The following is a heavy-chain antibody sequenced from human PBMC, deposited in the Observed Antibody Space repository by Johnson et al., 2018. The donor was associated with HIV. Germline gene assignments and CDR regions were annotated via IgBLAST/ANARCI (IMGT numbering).Heavy chain of an antibody. J-gene: IGHJ3*02. D-gene: IGHD6-13*01. CDR2: INWDGTYT. Sequence: EVQLVESGGTVIRPGGSLRLSCVASGFTFDDYGMSWVRQAPGKGLEWVSGINWDGTYTGYVGSVKGRFTISRDNGKNSLYLQMNSLRVEDTALYYCARAVRIGVGGTVLGASDIWGQGTMVTVSS. CDR1: GFTFDDYG. V-gene: IGHV3-20*04. CDR3: ARAVRIGVGGTVLGASDI.